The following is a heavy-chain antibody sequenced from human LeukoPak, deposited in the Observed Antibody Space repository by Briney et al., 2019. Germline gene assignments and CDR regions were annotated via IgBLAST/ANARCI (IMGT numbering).Heavy chain of an antibody. Sequence: GESLKISCKGSGYSFTSYWIGWVRQMPGKGLEWVGIIYPGDSETRYSPSLQGQVTISADKSINTAYLHWSSLKASDTAMCYCARHVRAAPFDYWGQGTLVTVSS. J-gene: IGHJ4*02. D-gene: IGHD2-2*01. CDR2: IYPGDSET. CDR3: ARHVRAAPFDY. V-gene: IGHV5-51*01. CDR1: GYSFTSYW.